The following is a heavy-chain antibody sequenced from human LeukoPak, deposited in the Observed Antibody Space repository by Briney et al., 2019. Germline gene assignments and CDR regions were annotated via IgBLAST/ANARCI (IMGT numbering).Heavy chain of an antibody. V-gene: IGHV3-48*03. CDR3: AKDQGIAVAGLLDY. CDR2: IGNSGSPI. D-gene: IGHD6-19*01. Sequence: PGGSLRLSCAASGFTFSNYEMNWVRQAPGKGLEWISYIGNSGSPIFCADSVRGRFTISRDNAKNSLYLQMNSLRAEDTAVYYCAKDQGIAVAGLLDYWGQGTLVTVSS. CDR1: GFTFSNYE. J-gene: IGHJ4*02.